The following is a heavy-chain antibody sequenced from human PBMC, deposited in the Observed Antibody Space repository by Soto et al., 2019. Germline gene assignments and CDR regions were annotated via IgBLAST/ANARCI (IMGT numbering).Heavy chain of an antibody. CDR3: ARADAAVADDAFDI. V-gene: IGHV1-69*02. CDR2: IIPILGIA. Sequence: QVQLVQSGAEVQKPGSSVKVSCKASGGTFSSYTISWVRQAPGQGLEWMGRIIPILGIANYAQKFQGRVTITADKSTSTAYMELSSLRSEDTAVYYCARADAAVADDAFDIWGQGTMVTVSS. CDR1: GGTFSSYT. J-gene: IGHJ3*02. D-gene: IGHD6-19*01.